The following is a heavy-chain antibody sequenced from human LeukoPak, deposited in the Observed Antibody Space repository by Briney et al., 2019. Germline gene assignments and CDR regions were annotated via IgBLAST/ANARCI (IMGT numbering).Heavy chain of an antibody. D-gene: IGHD6-13*01. Sequence: GASVKVSCKASGYTFTGYYMHWVRQAPGQGLEWMGWINPNSGGTNYAQKFQGRVTMTRDTSISTAYMELSRLRSDDTAVYYCARDPRYSSKYDYYYYYMDVWGKGTTVTISS. J-gene: IGHJ6*03. CDR2: INPNSGGT. CDR1: GYTFTGYY. V-gene: IGHV1-2*02. CDR3: ARDPRYSSKYDYYYYYMDV.